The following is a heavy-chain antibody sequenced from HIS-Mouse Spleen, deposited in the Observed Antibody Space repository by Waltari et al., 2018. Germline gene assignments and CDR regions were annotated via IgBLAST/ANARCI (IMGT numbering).Heavy chain of an antibody. Sequence: QVTLRESGPALVKPTQTLTLTCTFSGFSLRTSGMCVSWIRPHPGTALEWLARIDWDGDKYYSTSLKTRLTISRDTSKNQVVLTMTNMDPLDTATYYCARIAEGYTSGWYAFDYWGQGTLVTVSS. CDR2: IDWDGDK. V-gene: IGHV2-70*15. CDR1: GFSLRTSGMC. J-gene: IGHJ4*02. D-gene: IGHD6-19*01. CDR3: ARIAEGYTSGWYAFDY.